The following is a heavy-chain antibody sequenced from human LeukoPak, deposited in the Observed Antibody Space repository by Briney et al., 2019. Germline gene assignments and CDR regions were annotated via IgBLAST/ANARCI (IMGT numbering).Heavy chain of an antibody. CDR3: ARPSGYSYGQSGFDY. V-gene: IGHV5-51*01. CDR1: GYSFTSYW. J-gene: IGHJ4*02. CDR2: IYPGDSDT. Sequence: GESLKISCKGSGYSFTSYWIGWVRQMPGKGLEWMGIIYPGDSDTRYSPSFQGQVTISADKSISTAYLQWSSLKASDTAMYYCARPSGYSYGQSGFDYWGQGTLVTVSS. D-gene: IGHD5-18*01.